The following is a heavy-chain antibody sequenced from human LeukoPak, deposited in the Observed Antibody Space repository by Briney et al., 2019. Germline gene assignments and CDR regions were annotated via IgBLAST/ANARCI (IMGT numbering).Heavy chain of an antibody. V-gene: IGHV7-4-1*02. CDR2: INTNTGNP. CDR3: ARDLVGSTVTTPYYYYYGMDV. D-gene: IGHD4-17*01. Sequence: ASVKVSCKVSGYTLTSYAMNWVRQAPGQGLEWMGWINTNTGNPTYAQGFTGRFVFSLDTSVSTAYLQISSLKAEDTAVYYCARDLVGSTVTTPYYYYYGMDVWGQGTTVTVSS. J-gene: IGHJ6*02. CDR1: GYTLTSYA.